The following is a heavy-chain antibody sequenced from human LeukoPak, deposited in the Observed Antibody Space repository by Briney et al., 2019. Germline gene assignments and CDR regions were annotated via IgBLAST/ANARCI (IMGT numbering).Heavy chain of an antibody. Sequence: GASVKVSCKTSGYTFTGYYMHWVRQAPGQGLEWMGRINPNSGDTSYAQKFQGRVTMTRDTSISTAYMELSRLRPDDTAVYYCARVGGVYPLYYFDYWGQGTLVTVSS. V-gene: IGHV1-2*06. CDR3: ARVGGVYPLYYFDY. CDR1: GYTFTGYY. CDR2: INPNSGDT. J-gene: IGHJ4*02.